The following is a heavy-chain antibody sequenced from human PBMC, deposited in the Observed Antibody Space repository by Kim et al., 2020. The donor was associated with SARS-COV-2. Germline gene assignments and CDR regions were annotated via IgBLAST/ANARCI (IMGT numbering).Heavy chain of an antibody. Sequence: GGSLRLSCEASGINFSDYYMSWIRQAPGKGLEWVSYISSSGSYTKYADSLKGRFTISRDNAENSSYLEMNSLSADDTAVYYCARVPVAASSWYYFDSWR. CDR3: ARVPVAASSWYYFDS. J-gene: IGHJ4*01. V-gene: IGHV3-11*05. CDR2: ISSSGSYT. D-gene: IGHD6-13*01. CDR1: GINFSDYY.